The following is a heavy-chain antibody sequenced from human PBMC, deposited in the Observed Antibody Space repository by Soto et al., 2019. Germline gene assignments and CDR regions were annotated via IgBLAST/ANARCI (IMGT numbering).Heavy chain of an antibody. CDR1: GYTFINNA. CDR2: ISTENGNT. J-gene: IGHJ4*02. CDR3: ARDSSSGTFDN. Sequence: ASVKVSCKASGYTFINNAITWVRQAPGQGLEWMGWISTENGNTNYAQNLQGRVILTRDRSTNTAYMEPRSLRPEDTASYYCARDSSSGTFDNWGQGALVTVSS. V-gene: IGHV1-18*04. D-gene: IGHD3-22*01.